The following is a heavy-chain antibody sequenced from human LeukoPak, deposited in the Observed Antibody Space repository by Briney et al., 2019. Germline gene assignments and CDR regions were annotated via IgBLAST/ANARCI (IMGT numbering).Heavy chain of an antibody. CDR1: GITFDDYG. CDR2: INWDGGAT. V-gene: IGHV3-20*04. Sequence: GGSLRLSCVDSGITFDDYGLSWVRQAPGKGLEWVSGINWDGGATGYADSVKGRFTISRDNAKNSLFLQMNSLRAEDTALYFCARDLSSSWYSLGYWGQGTVVTVSS. D-gene: IGHD6-13*01. J-gene: IGHJ4*02. CDR3: ARDLSSSWYSLGY.